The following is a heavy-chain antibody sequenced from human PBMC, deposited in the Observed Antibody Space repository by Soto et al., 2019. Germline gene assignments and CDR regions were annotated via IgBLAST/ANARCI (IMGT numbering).Heavy chain of an antibody. CDR3: ASIASPDAY. D-gene: IGHD2-15*01. CDR1: GFIFNSYS. V-gene: IGHV3-48*01. J-gene: IGHJ4*02. Sequence: EVQLVESGGGLVQPGGSLRLSCVASGFIFNSYSMNWVRQAPGKGLEWISYINSGSTSVFYADSVKGRFTISRDNAKNSLYLQMNSLRAEDTAVYYCASIASPDAYWGQGTLVTVSS. CDR2: INSGSTSV.